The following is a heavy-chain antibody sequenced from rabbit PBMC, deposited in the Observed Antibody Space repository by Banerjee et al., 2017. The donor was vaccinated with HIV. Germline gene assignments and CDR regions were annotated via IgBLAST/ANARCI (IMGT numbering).Heavy chain of an antibody. V-gene: IGHV1S45*01. D-gene: IGHD6-1*01. J-gene: IGHJ4*01. CDR2: IYAGSSGST. Sequence: QGQLEESGGALVKPEGSLNLTCTASGSSLGRSAYMGWVRQDPGKGLEWIACIYAGSSGSTYYASWAKGRFTFSISSATAVTLQITSLTAAEAATYFCSRDKTASDGYGSSNLWGPGTLVTVS. CDR3: SRDKTASDGYGSSNL. CDR1: GSSLGRSAY.